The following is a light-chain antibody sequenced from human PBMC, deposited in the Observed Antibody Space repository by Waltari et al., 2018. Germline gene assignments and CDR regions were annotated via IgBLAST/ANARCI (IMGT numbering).Light chain of an antibody. J-gene: IGLJ2*01. Sequence: QSALTQPPSASGSPGQSVTLSRTGTSSHVGAHNYVSWYQQHPCKAPKLIIYEVSKRPSGVPDRFSGSKSGNTASLSVSGLQAADEADYYCSSYAGSNNLGVFGGGTRLTVL. CDR2: EVS. V-gene: IGLV2-8*01. CDR1: SSHVGAHNY. CDR3: SSYAGSNNLGV.